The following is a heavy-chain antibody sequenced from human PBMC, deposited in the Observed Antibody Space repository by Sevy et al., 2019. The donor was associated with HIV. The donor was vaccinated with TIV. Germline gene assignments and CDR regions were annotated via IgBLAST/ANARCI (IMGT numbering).Heavy chain of an antibody. D-gene: IGHD6-19*01. CDR2: ISAYNGNT. CDR3: ARESSRWGKAQFDY. CDR1: GYTFTSYG. J-gene: IGHJ4*01. Sequence: ASVKVSCKASGYTFTSYGISWVRQAPGQGLEWMGWISAYNGNTNYAQKLQGRVTMTTDTSTSTAYMELRSLRSDDTAVYYCARESSRWGKAQFDYWGHGTLVTVSS. V-gene: IGHV1-18*04.